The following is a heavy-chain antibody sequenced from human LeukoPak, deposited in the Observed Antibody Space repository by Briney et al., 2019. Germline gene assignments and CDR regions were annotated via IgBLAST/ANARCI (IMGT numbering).Heavy chain of an antibody. D-gene: IGHD3-22*01. Sequence: GGSLRLSCAASGFTFSSYAMSWVRQAPGKGLEWVAVISYDGSNKYYADSVKGRFTIPRDNSKNTLYLQMNSLRAEDTAVYYCARQAYGSHFDAFDIWGQGTMVTVSS. CDR3: ARQAYGSHFDAFDI. J-gene: IGHJ3*02. CDR1: GFTFSSYA. CDR2: ISYDGSNK. V-gene: IGHV3-30-3*01.